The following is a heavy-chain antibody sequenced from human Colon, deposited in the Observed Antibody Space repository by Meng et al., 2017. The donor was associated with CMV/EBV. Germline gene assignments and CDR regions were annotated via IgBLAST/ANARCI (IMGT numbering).Heavy chain of an antibody. CDR1: GFGFGNFY. Sequence: GGSLRLSCVASGFGFGNFYMHWVRQAPGQGLQGASRINSDGTTTTYAESVKGRFTVSRDNAKNTMYLQMNSLRVEDTAVYYCARVLPTYYYDTSAYPLDYWGQGTLVTVSS. D-gene: IGHD3-22*01. V-gene: IGHV3-74*01. J-gene: IGHJ4*02. CDR3: ARVLPTYYYDTSAYPLDY. CDR2: INSDGTTT.